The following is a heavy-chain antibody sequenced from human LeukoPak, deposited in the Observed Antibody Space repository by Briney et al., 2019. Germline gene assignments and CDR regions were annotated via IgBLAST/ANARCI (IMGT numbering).Heavy chain of an antibody. V-gene: IGHV1-8*02. CDR2: MDPNTGNT. Sequence: GASVKVSCKASGYTFTSYDINWVRQATGQGLEWMGWMDPNTGNTGYAQKFQGRVTMTGNTSISTAYMELSSLRSEDTAVYYCARFPRGWHPDYWGQGTLVTVSS. J-gene: IGHJ4*02. CDR1: GYTFTSYD. D-gene: IGHD6-19*01. CDR3: ARFPRGWHPDY.